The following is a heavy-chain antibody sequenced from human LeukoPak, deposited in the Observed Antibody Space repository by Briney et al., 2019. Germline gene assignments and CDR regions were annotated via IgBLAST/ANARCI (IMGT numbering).Heavy chain of an antibody. CDR3: ARGPRYSYGPQPYYYYYYYMDV. J-gene: IGHJ6*03. V-gene: IGHV1-69*06. Sequence: KVSCKASGGTFSSYAISWVRQAPGQGLEWMGGIIPIFGTANYAQKFQGRVTITADKSTSTAYMELSSLRSEDTAVYYCARGPRYSYGPQPYYYYYYYMDVWGKGTTVTVSS. CDR2: IIPIFGTA. D-gene: IGHD5-18*01. CDR1: GGTFSSYA.